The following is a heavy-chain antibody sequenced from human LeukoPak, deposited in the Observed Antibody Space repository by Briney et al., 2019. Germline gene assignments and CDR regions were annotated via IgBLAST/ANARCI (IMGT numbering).Heavy chain of an antibody. CDR3: ARVLRDGYNYVFDY. D-gene: IGHD5-24*01. V-gene: IGHV3-11*01. CDR2: ISSSGSTI. J-gene: IGHJ4*02. CDR1: GFTFSDYY. Sequence: PGGSLRLSCAASGFTFSDYYMSWIRQAPGKGLEWVSYISSSGSTIYHADSVKGRFTISRDNAKNSLYLQMNSLRAEDTAVYYCARVLRDGYNYVFDYWGQGTLVTVSS.